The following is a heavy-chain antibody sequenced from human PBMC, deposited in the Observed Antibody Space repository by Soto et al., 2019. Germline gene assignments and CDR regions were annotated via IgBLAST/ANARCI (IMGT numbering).Heavy chain of an antibody. CDR3: ARQHLTPSHPYSSSWYWFDP. CDR1: GGSISSGDYY. Sequence: SETLSLTCTVSGGSISSGDYYWSWIRQPPGKGLEWIGYIYYSGSTYYNPSLKSRVTISVDTSKNQFSLKLSSVTAADTAVYYCARQHLTPSHPYSSSWYWFDPWGQGTLVTVSS. CDR2: IYYSGST. V-gene: IGHV4-30-4*01. D-gene: IGHD6-13*01. J-gene: IGHJ5*02.